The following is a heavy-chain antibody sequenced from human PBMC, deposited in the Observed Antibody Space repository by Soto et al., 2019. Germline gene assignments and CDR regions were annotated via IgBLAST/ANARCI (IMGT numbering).Heavy chain of an antibody. CDR3: AKDAVGIAARPGSRIDY. CDR2: ISWNSGSI. CDR1: GFTFDDYA. D-gene: IGHD6-6*01. J-gene: IGHJ4*02. Sequence: EVQLVESGGGLVQPGRSLRLSCAASGFTFDDYAMHWVRQAPGKGLEWVSGISWNSGSIGYADSVKGRFTISRDNAKNSLDLQMNSLRAEDTALYYCAKDAVGIAARPGSRIDYWGQGTLFTVSS. V-gene: IGHV3-9*01.